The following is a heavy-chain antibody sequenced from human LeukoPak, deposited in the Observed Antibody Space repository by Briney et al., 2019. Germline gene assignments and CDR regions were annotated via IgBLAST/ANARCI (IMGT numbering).Heavy chain of an antibody. Sequence: QAGGSLRLSCAASGFTFSSCWMPWVRQAPGKGLVWVSRINGDGSGTSYAASVKGRFTISRDNAKNTLYLQMNSLRVEDTAVYYCASGDAHAFDIWGQGTMVTVSS. V-gene: IGHV3-74*01. D-gene: IGHD3-10*01. CDR2: INGDGSGT. CDR1: GFTFSSCW. J-gene: IGHJ3*02. CDR3: ASGDAHAFDI.